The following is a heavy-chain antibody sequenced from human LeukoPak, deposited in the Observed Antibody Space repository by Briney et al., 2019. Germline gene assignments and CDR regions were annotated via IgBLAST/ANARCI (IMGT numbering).Heavy chain of an antibody. V-gene: IGHV4-59*01. CDR3: ARGGGYSYGSNWFDP. J-gene: IGHJ5*02. CDR1: GGSISSYY. Sequence: SETLSLTCTVSGGSISSYYWSWIRQPPGKGLEWIGYIYYSGSTNYNPSLKSRVTISVDTSKDQFSLKLSSVTAADTAVYYCARGGGYSYGSNWFDPWGQGTLVTVSS. CDR2: IYYSGST. D-gene: IGHD5-18*01.